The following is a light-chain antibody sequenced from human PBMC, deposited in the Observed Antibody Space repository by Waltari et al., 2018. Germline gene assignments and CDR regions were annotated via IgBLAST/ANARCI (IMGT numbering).Light chain of an antibody. V-gene: IGLV2-14*03. J-gene: IGLJ2*01. CDR2: DLT. CDR1: SAGFRSFSF. Sequence: LTPPSSLSRPPWPSTTIPFTGASAGFRSFSFVPWYHQRPGKVPKLIIYDLTERPSGVSNRFSGSKSGSTASLTVSGLQAEDEGLFYCSAYTSRGTLKFGGGTRVTVL. CDR3: SAYTSRGTLK.